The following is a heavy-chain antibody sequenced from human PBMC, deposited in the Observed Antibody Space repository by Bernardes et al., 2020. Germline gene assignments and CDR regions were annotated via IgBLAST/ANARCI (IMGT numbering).Heavy chain of an antibody. Sequence: GGSLRLSCAASGFTFSSYGMHWVRQAPGKGLEWVAVISYDGSNKYYADSVKGRFTISRDNSKNTLYLQMNSLRAEDTAVYYCAKDRGYSYGYFDYWGQGTLVTVSS. V-gene: IGHV3-30*18. J-gene: IGHJ4*02. CDR1: GFTFSSYG. CDR3: AKDRGYSYGYFDY. D-gene: IGHD5-18*01. CDR2: ISYDGSNK.